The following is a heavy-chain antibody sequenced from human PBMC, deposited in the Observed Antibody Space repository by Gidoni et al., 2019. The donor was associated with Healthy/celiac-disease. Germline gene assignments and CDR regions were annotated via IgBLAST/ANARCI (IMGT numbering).Heavy chain of an antibody. J-gene: IGHJ6*02. V-gene: IGHV4-34*01. Sequence: VQLQQWGAGLLKPAETLSLTSAVHGGSYSGDYWSWIRQPPGKGLEWIGEINHSGSTNYNPSLKSRVTISVDTSKNQFSLKLSSVTAADTAVYYCARGGEQRVTTGTYGMDVWGQGTTVTVSS. CDR3: ARGGEQRVTTGTYGMDV. CDR2: INHSGST. D-gene: IGHD4-17*01. CDR1: GGSYSGDY.